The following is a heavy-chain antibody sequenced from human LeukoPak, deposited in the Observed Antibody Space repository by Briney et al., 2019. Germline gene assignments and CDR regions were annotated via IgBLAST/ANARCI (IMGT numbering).Heavy chain of an antibody. D-gene: IGHD2-8*01. CDR2: INPSGGST. V-gene: IGHV1-46*01. CDR1: GYTFTSYY. J-gene: IGHJ6*02. CDR3: ARSSEYCTNGVCYYYYYGMDV. Sequence: GASVNVSFKASGYTFTSYYMHWVRQAPGQGLEWMGIINPSGGSTSYAQKFQGRVTMTRDTSTSTVYMELSSLRSEDTAVYYCARSSEYCTNGVCYYYYYGMDVWGQGTTVTVSS.